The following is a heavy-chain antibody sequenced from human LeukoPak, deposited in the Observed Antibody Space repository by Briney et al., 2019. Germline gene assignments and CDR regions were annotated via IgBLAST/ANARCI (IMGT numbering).Heavy chain of an antibody. J-gene: IGHJ6*02. V-gene: IGHV4-61*01. CDR1: GGSVSSGSYY. CDR3: ARDSSSGYYYFTYYGMDV. Sequence: SETLSLTCTVSGGSVSSGSYYWSWIRQPPGKGLEWIGYIYYSGSTYYNPSLKSRVTISVDTSKNQFSLKLSSVTAADTAVYYCARDSSSGYYYFTYYGMDVWGQGTTVTVSS. D-gene: IGHD3-22*01. CDR2: IYYSGST.